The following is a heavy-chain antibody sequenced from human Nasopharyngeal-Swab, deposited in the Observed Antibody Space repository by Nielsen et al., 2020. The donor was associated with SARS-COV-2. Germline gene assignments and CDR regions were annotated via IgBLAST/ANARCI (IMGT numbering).Heavy chain of an antibody. CDR3: ATAEGGGYSYGFDNWFDP. D-gene: IGHD5-18*01. Sequence: GESLKISCAASGFSVRNNYMNWVRQAPGKGLEWVANIKQDGSERFYVHSVRGRFTISRDNAKNSLFLQMNSLRAEDTAVYYCATAEGGGYSYGFDNWFDPWGQGTLVTVSS. J-gene: IGHJ5*02. CDR2: IKQDGSER. V-gene: IGHV3-7*01. CDR1: GFSVRNNY.